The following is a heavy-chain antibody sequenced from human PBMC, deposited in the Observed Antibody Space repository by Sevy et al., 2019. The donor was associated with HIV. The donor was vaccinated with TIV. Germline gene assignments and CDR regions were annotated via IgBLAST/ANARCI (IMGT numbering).Heavy chain of an antibody. Sequence: GGSLRLSCTASGFTFSSYDMNWVRQAPGKGLEWVSKFSSSGSSIYYADSVKGRLTISRDNAKNSLNLQMNSLRAEDTAVYYCTRNGGAFDNGFDPWGQGTLVTVSS. CDR3: TRNGGAFDNGFDP. J-gene: IGHJ5*02. CDR1: GFTFSSYD. D-gene: IGHD2-8*01. CDR2: FSSSGSSI. V-gene: IGHV3-48*03.